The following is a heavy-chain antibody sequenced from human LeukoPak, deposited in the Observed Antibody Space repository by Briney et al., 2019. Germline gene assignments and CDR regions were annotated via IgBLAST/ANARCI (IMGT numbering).Heavy chain of an antibody. CDR1: GFTFSSYA. D-gene: IGHD1-26*01. Sequence: GGSLRLSCVVSGFTFSSYAMSWVRQAPGKGPEWVASIKKDGSQKYYVDSVKGRFTISRDNAQNSLYLQMSSLRVEDTAIYSCARVGWELLNLHFDPWGQGTLVTVSS. CDR3: ARVGWELLNLHFDP. J-gene: IGHJ5*02. CDR2: IKKDGSQK. V-gene: IGHV3-7*03.